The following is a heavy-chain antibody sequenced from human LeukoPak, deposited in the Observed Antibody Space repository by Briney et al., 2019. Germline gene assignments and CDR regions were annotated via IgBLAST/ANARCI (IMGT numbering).Heavy chain of an antibody. D-gene: IGHD2-15*01. J-gene: IGHJ5*02. V-gene: IGHV4-4*07. CDR1: GGSISSYY. CDR3: ARGYCSGGSCYGAYNWFDP. Sequence: SETLSLTCTVSGGSISSYYWSWIRQPAGKGLEWIGRIYTSGSTNYNPSLKSRVTMSVDTSKNQFSLKLSSVTAADTAVYYCARGYCSGGSCYGAYNWFDPWGQGTLVTVSS. CDR2: IYTSGST.